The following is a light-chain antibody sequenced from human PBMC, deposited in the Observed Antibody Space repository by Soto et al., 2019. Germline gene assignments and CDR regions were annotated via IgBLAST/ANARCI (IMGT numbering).Light chain of an antibody. J-gene: IGKJ1*01. CDR1: QSVSSNF. CDR2: AAS. CDR3: QQYGSSPRT. Sequence: EIVFTQSPCTLSLSPGETATLSCRASQSVSSNFLAWYQQKPGQAPRLLISAASNRATGIPDRFSGSGSGRDFTLTISRLEPEDFAVYYCQQYGSSPRTFGQGTKVDIK. V-gene: IGKV3-20*01.